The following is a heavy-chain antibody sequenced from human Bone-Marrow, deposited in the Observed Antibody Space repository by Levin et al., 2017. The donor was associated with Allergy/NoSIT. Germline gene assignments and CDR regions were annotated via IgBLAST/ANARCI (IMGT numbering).Heavy chain of an antibody. Sequence: GGSLRLSCAASGFTFSNAWMSWVRQAPGKGLEWVGRIKSKTDGGTTDYAAPVKGRFTISRDDSKNTLYLQMNSLKTEDTAVYYCTTHQRGGGSGSSSYYYYYGMDVWGQGTTVTVSS. D-gene: IGHD3-10*01. V-gene: IGHV3-15*01. J-gene: IGHJ6*02. CDR3: TTHQRGGGSGSSSYYYYYGMDV. CDR1: GFTFSNAW. CDR2: IKSKTDGGTT.